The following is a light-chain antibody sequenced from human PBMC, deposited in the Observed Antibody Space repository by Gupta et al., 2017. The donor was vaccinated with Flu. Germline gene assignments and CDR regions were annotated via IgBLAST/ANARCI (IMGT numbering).Light chain of an antibody. Sequence: PSSLSASVGDRVTITCRPSQRISSYLNWYQQKPGKAPKLLIYTASTVQSGVPSRFSGSGSGTDFTLTISRLQPEEFATYYCQQSYSIPNTFGQGTRLEIK. J-gene: IGKJ5*01. CDR3: QQSYSIPNT. CDR1: QRISSY. V-gene: IGKV1-39*01. CDR2: TAS.